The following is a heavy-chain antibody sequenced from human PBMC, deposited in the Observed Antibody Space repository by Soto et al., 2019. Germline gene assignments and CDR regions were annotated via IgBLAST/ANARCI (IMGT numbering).Heavy chain of an antibody. V-gene: IGHV3-30*18. Sequence: QVQLVESGGGVVQPGRSLRLSCAASGFTFSSYGMHWVRQAPGNGLEWVAVISYDGSNKYYADSVKGRFTISRDNSKNTLYLQMNSLRAEDTAVYYCAKDYNPSSSESAASYYFDYWGQGTLVTVSS. CDR3: AKDYNPSSSESAASYYFDY. J-gene: IGHJ4*02. D-gene: IGHD6-6*01. CDR1: GFTFSSYG. CDR2: ISYDGSNK.